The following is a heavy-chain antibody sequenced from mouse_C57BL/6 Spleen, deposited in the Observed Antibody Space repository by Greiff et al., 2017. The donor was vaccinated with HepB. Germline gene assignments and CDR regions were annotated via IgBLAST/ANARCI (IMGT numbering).Heavy chain of an antibody. Sequence: VQLQQSGAELVKPGASVKISCKASGYAFSSYWMNWVKQRPGKGLEWIGQIYPGDGDTNYNGKFKGKATLTADKSSSTAYMQLSSLTSEDSAVYFCARMGFLYYFDYWGQGTTLTVSS. CDR2: IYPGDGDT. J-gene: IGHJ2*01. CDR1: GYAFSSYW. CDR3: ARMGFLYYFDY. V-gene: IGHV1-80*01.